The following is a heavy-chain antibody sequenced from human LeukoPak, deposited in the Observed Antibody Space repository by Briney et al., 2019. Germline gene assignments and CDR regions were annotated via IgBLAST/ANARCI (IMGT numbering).Heavy chain of an antibody. D-gene: IGHD6-19*01. V-gene: IGHV4-59*08. CDR1: GGSISSYY. CDR2: IYYSGST. CDR3: ARSIVVAGIVSDYYYYAMDV. Sequence: SETLSLTCIVSGGSISSYYWSWIRQPPGKGLEWIGYIYYSGSTTYNPSLKSRVTISLQTSMKQFSLKLSSVTAEDTAVYYCARSIVVAGIVSDYYYYAMDVWGQGTTVTVSS. J-gene: IGHJ6*02.